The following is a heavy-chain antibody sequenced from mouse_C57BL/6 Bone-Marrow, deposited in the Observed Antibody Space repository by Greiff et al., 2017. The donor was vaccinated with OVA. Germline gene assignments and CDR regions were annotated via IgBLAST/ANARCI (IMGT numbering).Heavy chain of an antibody. V-gene: IGHV5-16*01. CDR3: ARDDGYYSFAY. Sequence: EVKVVESEGGLVQPGSSMKLSCTASGFTFSDYYMAWVRPVPEKGLEWVANINYDGSSTYYLDSLKSRFIISRDNAKNILYLQMSSLKSEDTATYYCARDDGYYSFAYWGQGTLVTVSA. CDR1: GFTFSDYY. CDR2: INYDGSST. J-gene: IGHJ3*01. D-gene: IGHD2-3*01.